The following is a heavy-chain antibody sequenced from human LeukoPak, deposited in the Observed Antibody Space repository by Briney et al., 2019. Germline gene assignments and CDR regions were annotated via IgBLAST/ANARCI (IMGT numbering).Heavy chain of an antibody. J-gene: IGHJ4*02. CDR1: GSIFTSSW. CDR3: AIYSDTYYFDH. V-gene: IGHV5-51*01. Sequence: GAALKISCKGSGSIFTSSWIGWVRQLPGKGLEWMGIIYPGDSDTRYSPSFQGQVTISADKSISTAYLQWSSLKASDTAMYYCAIYSDTYYFDHWGQGTLVTVSS. D-gene: IGHD1-26*01. CDR2: IYPGDSDT.